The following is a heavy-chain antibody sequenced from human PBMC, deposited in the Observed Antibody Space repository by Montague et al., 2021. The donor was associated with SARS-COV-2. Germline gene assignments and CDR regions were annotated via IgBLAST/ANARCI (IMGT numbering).Heavy chain of an antibody. D-gene: IGHD1/OR15-1a*01. J-gene: IGHJ4*02. V-gene: IGHV4-39*07. CDR3: ARVLEHCDSSNCYPFLDH. CDR1: GGSISSDYY. Sequence: SETLSLTCTVSGGSISSDYYWSWFRQPPGKGLVWFGSQSYSGTTSHNHSFKSRAAISMSTSRNKFSLQLSSVTAADTAVYYCARVLEHCDSSNCYPFLDHWGQGTLVSVSS. CDR2: QSYSGTT.